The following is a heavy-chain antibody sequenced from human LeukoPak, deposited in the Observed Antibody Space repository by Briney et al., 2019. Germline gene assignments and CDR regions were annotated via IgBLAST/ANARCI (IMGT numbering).Heavy chain of an antibody. CDR1: GFTFSSYA. Sequence: GGSLRLSCAASGFTFSSYAMSWVRQAPGKGLEWVSAISGSGGSTYYADSVKGRFTISRDNSKNTLYLQMNSLRAEDTAVYYCAKDVMYYDILTGYSADFDYWGQGTLVTVSS. V-gene: IGHV3-23*01. D-gene: IGHD3-9*01. CDR3: AKDVMYYDILTGYSADFDY. CDR2: ISGSGGST. J-gene: IGHJ4*02.